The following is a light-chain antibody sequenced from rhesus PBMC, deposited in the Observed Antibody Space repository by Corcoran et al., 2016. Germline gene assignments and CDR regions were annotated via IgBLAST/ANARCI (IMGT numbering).Light chain of an antibody. CDR2: YAS. CDR3: QQHNSYPWT. CDR1: QDISNY. J-gene: IGKJ1*01. Sequence: DIQMTQSPSSLSASVGDTVTITCRAGQDISNYLAWYQQKPGKAPKPLIYYASGLESGVPSRFSGSGSGTYFTLTISSLQPEDFAIYFCQQHNSYPWTFGQGTKVEIK. V-gene: IGKV1S16*01.